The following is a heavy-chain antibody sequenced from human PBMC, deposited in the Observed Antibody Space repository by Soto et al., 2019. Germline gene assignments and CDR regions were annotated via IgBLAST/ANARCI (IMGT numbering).Heavy chain of an antibody. CDR2: IYSGGST. Sequence: GGSLRLSCAASGFTVSSNYMSWVRQAPGKGLEWVSVIYSGGSTYYADSVKGRFTISRDNSKNTLYLQMNSLRAEDTAVYYCARTMDRYYYYGMDVWGQGTTVTVSS. CDR3: ARTMDRYYYYGMDV. V-gene: IGHV3-66*02. J-gene: IGHJ6*02. CDR1: GFTVSSNY.